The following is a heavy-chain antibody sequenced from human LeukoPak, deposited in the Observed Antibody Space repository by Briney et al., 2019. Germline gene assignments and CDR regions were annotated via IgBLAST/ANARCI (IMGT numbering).Heavy chain of an antibody. V-gene: IGHV3-30*02. CDR3: AKDGWDIVVVVAATYYYYYMDV. J-gene: IGHJ6*03. CDR1: GFTFSSYG. Sequence: SGGSLRLSCAASGFTFSSYGMHWVRQAPGKGLEWVAFIRYDGSNKYYADSVKGRFTISRDNSKNTLYLQMNSLRAEDTAVYYCAKDGWDIVVVVAATYYYYYMDVWGKGTTVTISS. D-gene: IGHD2-15*01. CDR2: IRYDGSNK.